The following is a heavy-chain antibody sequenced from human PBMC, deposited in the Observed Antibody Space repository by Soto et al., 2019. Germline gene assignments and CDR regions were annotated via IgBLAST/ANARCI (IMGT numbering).Heavy chain of an antibody. CDR3: ARVTAMVSYYYYYGMDV. V-gene: IGHV4-59*01. J-gene: IGHJ6*02. D-gene: IGHD5-18*01. Sequence: SETLSLTCTVSGGSISSYYWSWIRQPPGKGLEWIGYIYYSGSTNYNPSLKSRATISVDTSKNQFSLKLSSVTAADTAVYYCARVTAMVSYYYYYGMDVWGQGTTVTVSS. CDR2: IYYSGST. CDR1: GGSISSYY.